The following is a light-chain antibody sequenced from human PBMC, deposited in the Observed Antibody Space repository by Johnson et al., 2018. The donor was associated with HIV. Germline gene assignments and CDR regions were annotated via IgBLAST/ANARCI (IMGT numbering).Light chain of an antibody. J-gene: IGLJ1*01. CDR2: ENN. V-gene: IGLV1-51*02. Sequence: QSVLTQPPSVSAAPGQKVTISCSGSSSNIGNNYVSWYQQLPGTAPKLLIYENNKRPSGIPDRFSGSKSGTSATLRTTGLQPGDEADYYCGTWDSSLSAEVFGTGTKVTVL. CDR3: GTWDSSLSAEV. CDR1: SSNIGNNY.